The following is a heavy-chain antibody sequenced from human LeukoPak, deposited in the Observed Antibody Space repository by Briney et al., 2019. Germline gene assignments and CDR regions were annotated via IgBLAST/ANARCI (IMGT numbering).Heavy chain of an antibody. CDR3: ARQSGPDAFDI. Sequence: SGTLSLTCAVYGGSFSGYYWSWIRQPPGKGLEWIGYIYYSGSTNYNPSLKSRVTISVDTSKNQFSLKLSSVTAADTAVYYCARQSGPDAFDIWGQGTMVTVSS. J-gene: IGHJ3*02. V-gene: IGHV4-59*08. CDR1: GGSFSGYY. CDR2: IYYSGST.